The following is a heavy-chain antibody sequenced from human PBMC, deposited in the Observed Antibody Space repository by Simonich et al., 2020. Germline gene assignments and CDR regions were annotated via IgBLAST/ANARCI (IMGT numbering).Heavy chain of an antibody. D-gene: IGHD7-27*01. CDR2: INPNSGGT. Sequence: QVQLVQSGAEVKKPGASVKVSCKASGYTFTGYYMHWVRQAPGQGLEWMILINPNSGGTNYAQKLQGRVTMTRDTSISTAYMELSRLRSDDTAVYYCARGPRWTGDDAFDIWGQGTMVTVSS. V-gene: IGHV1-2*02. CDR3: ARGPRWTGDDAFDI. J-gene: IGHJ3*02. CDR1: GYTFTGYY.